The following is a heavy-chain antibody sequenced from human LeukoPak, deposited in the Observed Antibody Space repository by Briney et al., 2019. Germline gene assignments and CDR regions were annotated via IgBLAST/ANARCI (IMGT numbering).Heavy chain of an antibody. CDR2: IYYSGST. Sequence: SETLSLTCTVSGGSISSYYWSWIRQPPGKGLEWIGYIYYSGSTNYNPSLKSRVTISVDTSKNQFSLNLSSVTAADTAVYYCARGALLWFGELSYYFDYWGQGTLVTVSS. CDR1: GGSISSYY. D-gene: IGHD3-10*01. J-gene: IGHJ4*02. CDR3: ARGALLWFGELSYYFDY. V-gene: IGHV4-59*01.